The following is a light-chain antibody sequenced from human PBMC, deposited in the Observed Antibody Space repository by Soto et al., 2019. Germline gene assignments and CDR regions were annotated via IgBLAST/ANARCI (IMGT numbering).Light chain of an antibody. V-gene: IGLV2-14*03. CDR1: SSDVGGYNS. J-gene: IGLJ1*01. CDR3: SSFTSSMTNV. Sequence: SVLTQPASVSGSPGESITISCTGTSSDVGGYNSVSWYQHHPGKAPKLILFDVGYLPSGVSYRFSGSKSGNTASLTISGLQAADEADYFCSSFTSSMTNVFGSGTKVTVL. CDR2: DVG.